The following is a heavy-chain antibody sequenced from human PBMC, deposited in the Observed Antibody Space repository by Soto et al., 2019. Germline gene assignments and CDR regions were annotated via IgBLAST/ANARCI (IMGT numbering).Heavy chain of an antibody. CDR1: GGSISSYY. V-gene: IGHV4-59*01. D-gene: IGHD4-17*01. CDR3: ARRYGGAFDI. J-gene: IGHJ3*02. CDR2: IYYSGST. Sequence: QVQLQESGPGLVKPSETLSLTCTVSGGSISSYYWSWIRQPPGKGLEWIGYIYYSGSTNYNPSRKSRVTISVDMSTNQFSLKLSSVTAADTAVYYCARRYGGAFDIWGQGTMVTVSS.